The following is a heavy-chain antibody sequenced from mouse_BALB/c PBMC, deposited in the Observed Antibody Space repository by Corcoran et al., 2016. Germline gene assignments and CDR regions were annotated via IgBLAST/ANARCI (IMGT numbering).Heavy chain of an antibody. CDR3: ARESMVTTYYFDY. V-gene: IGHV1-39*01. D-gene: IGHD2-10*02. J-gene: IGHJ2*01. CDR1: GYSFTDYI. CDR2: INPYYGST. Sequence: EIQLQQTGPELVKPGASVKISCKASGYSFTDYIMLWVKQSHGKSLEWIGNINPYYGSTSYNLKFKGKATLTVDKSSSTAYMQLNSLTSEDSAVYYCARESMVTTYYFDYWGQGTTLTVSS.